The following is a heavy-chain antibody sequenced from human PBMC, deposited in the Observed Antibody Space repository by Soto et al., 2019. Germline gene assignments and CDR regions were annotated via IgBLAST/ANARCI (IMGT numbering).Heavy chain of an antibody. D-gene: IGHD5-12*01. CDR3: AKGGLIVATAVDC. Sequence: EVQLLEPGGGLVQPGGSLRLSCVASGFTYNTYAMSWVRQAPGKGLEWVSGVSGSGGTTDYADSVKGRFTISRDNSKNTVYLQMNSLRVDDTAVYYCAKGGLIVATAVDCWGQGTLVTVSS. J-gene: IGHJ4*02. V-gene: IGHV3-23*01. CDR1: GFTYNTYA. CDR2: VSGSGGTT.